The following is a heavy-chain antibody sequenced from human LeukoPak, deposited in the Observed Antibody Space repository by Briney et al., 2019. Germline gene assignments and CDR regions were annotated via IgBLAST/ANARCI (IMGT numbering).Heavy chain of an antibody. Sequence: SETLSLTCTVSGGSISSGSYYWSWIRQPAGKGLEWIGRIYTSGSTNYNPSPKSRVTISVDTSKNQFSLKLSSVTAADTAVYYCASGFYDSSEDYYYYMDVWGKGTTVTISS. CDR1: GGSISSGSYY. CDR3: ASGFYDSSEDYYYYMDV. D-gene: IGHD3-22*01. J-gene: IGHJ6*03. CDR2: IYTSGST. V-gene: IGHV4-61*02.